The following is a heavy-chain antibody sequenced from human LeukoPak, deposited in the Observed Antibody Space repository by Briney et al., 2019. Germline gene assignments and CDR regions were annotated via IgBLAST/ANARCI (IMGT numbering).Heavy chain of an antibody. CDR3: ARVPTFWYDKAHYYYFDY. V-gene: IGHV1-2*06. J-gene: IGHJ4*02. CDR2: INPNSGGT. D-gene: IGHD3-22*01. Sequence: ASVKVSCKASGYTFTGYYMHWVRQAPGQGLEWMGRINPNSGGTNCAQKFQGRVTMTRDTSISTAYMELSRLRSDDTAVYYCARVPTFWYDKAHYYYFDYWGQGTLVTVSS. CDR1: GYTFTGYY.